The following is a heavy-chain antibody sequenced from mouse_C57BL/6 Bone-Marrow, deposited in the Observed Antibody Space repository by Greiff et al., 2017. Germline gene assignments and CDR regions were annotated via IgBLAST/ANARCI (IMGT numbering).Heavy chain of an antibody. CDR2: INPNNGGT. J-gene: IGHJ1*03. V-gene: IGHV1-26*01. Sequence: VQLQQSGPELVKPGASVKISCKASGYTFTDYYMNWVKQSHGKSLEWIGDINPNNGGTSYNQKFKGKATLTVDKSSSTAYMELRSLTSEDSAVYYCARDYYGSSSYWYCDVWGTGTTVTVSS. CDR1: GYTFTDYY. D-gene: IGHD1-1*01. CDR3: ARDYYGSSSYWYCDV.